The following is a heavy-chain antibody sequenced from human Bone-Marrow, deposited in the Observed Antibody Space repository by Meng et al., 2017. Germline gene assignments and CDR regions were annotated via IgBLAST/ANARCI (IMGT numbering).Heavy chain of an antibody. D-gene: IGHD3-10*01. V-gene: IGHV3-11*01. J-gene: IGHJ3*02. Sequence: GESLKISCAASGFTFSDYYMSWIRQAPGKGLEWVSYISSSGSTIYYADSVKGRFTISRDNAKNSLYLQMNSLRAEDTAVYYCAREIGLLWFGELSYAFDIWGQGTMVTVSS. CDR1: GFTFSDYY. CDR3: AREIGLLWFGELSYAFDI. CDR2: ISSSGSTI.